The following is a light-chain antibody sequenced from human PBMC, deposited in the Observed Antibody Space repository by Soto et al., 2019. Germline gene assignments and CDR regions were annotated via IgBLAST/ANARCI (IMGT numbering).Light chain of an antibody. CDR2: GAS. J-gene: IGKJ1*01. V-gene: IGKV3-15*01. CDR1: QSVDSK. CDR3: QHYSIWRWT. Sequence: EIVMTQSPATLSVSPGERATLSCRASQSVDSKLAWYQQKPGQGPRLLIYGASSRATGIPARFSGSGSGTELTLTISSLQSEDFALYYCQHYSIWRWTFGQGTKVEIK.